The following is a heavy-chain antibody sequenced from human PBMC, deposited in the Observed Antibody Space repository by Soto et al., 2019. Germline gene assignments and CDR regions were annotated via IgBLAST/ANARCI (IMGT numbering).Heavy chain of an antibody. D-gene: IGHD5-18*01. CDR3: AGAPGGDSYGYRWVDA. V-gene: IGHV1-69*13. CDR1: GGTFNNYA. Sequence: SVKVSCKASGGTFNNYAISWVRQAPGQGLEWMGGIIPIFATANYAQKFQGRVTITADESTTTAYMVLSSLRSEDTAVYYCAGAPGGDSYGYRWVDAWGQ. J-gene: IGHJ5*02. CDR2: IIPIFATA.